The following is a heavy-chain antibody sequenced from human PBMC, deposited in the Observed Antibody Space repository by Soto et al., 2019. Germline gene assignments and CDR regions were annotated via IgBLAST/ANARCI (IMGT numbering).Heavy chain of an antibody. CDR1: GWSFSGYY. CDR3: ARGEQQQLAFDY. D-gene: IGHD6-13*01. CDR2: INHSGST. Sequence: SETLSLPGAVYGWSFSGYYWSWIRQPPGKGLEWIGEINHSGSTNYNPSLKSRVTISVDTSKNQFSLKLSSVTAADTAVYYCARGEQQQLAFDYWGQGTLVTVSS. V-gene: IGHV4-34*01. J-gene: IGHJ4*02.